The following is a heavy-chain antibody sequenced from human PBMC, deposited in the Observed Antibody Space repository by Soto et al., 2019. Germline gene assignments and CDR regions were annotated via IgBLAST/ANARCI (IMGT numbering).Heavy chain of an antibody. CDR2: FYWDDDQ. J-gene: IGHJ1*01. CDR1: GFSLSTTGVG. CDR3: AQRRAYGDFQY. D-gene: IGHD3-10*01. Sequence: QITLKESGPTLVKPTQTLTLTCTFSGFSLSTTGVGVGWVRQPPGKALEWLALFYWDDDQHYSPSLKSRLTIPNDNSQHRVVLAMTNMDPVDTAASYCAQRRAYGDFQYWGQGILVTVSS. V-gene: IGHV2-5*02.